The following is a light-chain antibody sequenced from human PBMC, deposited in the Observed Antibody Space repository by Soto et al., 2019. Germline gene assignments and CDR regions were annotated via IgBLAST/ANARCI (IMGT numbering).Light chain of an antibody. CDR1: QSVSSY. Sequence: EIVLTQSPATLSLSPGERATPSCRASQSVSSYLAWYQQKPGQAPRLLISDASNRATGIPARFSGSGSGTDFTLTISSLEPEDFAVYYCQQRSNWPITVGQGTRLELK. J-gene: IGKJ5*01. V-gene: IGKV3-11*01. CDR3: QQRSNWPIT. CDR2: DAS.